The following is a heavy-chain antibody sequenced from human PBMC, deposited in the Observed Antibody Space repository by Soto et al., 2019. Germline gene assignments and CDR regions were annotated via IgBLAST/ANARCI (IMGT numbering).Heavy chain of an antibody. CDR2: IDPSDSQT. J-gene: IGHJ4*02. CDR3: ARDRRISNIAARNTIDY. CDR1: GYSFAGYW. D-gene: IGHD6-6*01. Sequence: PGESLKISCKGSGYSFAGYWITWVRQKPGKGLEWMGRIDPSDSQTYYSPSFRGHVTISVTKSITTVFLQWSSLRAEDTAVYYCARDRRISNIAARNTIDYWGQGTLVTVSS. V-gene: IGHV5-10-1*01.